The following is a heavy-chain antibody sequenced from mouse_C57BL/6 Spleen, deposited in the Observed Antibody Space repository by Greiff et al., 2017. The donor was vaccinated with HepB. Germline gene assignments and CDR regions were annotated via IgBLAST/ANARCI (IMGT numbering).Heavy chain of an antibody. V-gene: IGHV14-4*01. J-gene: IGHJ3*01. D-gene: IGHD2-1*01. CDR2: IDPENGDT. Sequence: EVQLQQSGAELVRPGASVKLSCTASGFNIKDDYMHWVKQRPEQGLEWIGWIDPENGDTEYASKFQGKATITADTSSNTAYLQLSSLTSKDTAVYYCTTYGNYRFAYWGQGTLVTVSA. CDR3: TTYGNYRFAY. CDR1: GFNIKDDY.